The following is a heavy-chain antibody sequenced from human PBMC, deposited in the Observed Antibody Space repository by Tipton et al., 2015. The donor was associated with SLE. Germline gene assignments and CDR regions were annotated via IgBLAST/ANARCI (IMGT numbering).Heavy chain of an antibody. D-gene: IGHD1-1*01. Sequence: TLSLTCTISSGSISTYHWSWLRQPPGKGLEWIGYIHHSGSINYNPSLRSQVTMSMDTSKNQFSLRLSSVTAADTAVYYCARHLYNIVWNHFDYWGPGTLVTVSS. V-gene: IGHV4-59*08. CDR2: IHHSGSI. CDR1: SGSISTYH. J-gene: IGHJ4*02. CDR3: ARHLYNIVWNHFDY.